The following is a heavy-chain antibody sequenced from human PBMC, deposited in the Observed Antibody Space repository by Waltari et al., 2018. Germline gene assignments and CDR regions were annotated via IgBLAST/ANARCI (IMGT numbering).Heavy chain of an antibody. CDR1: GGSISSGAYY. V-gene: IGHV4-31*03. D-gene: IGHD2-21*01. Sequence: QVQLQESGPGPVKPSQTLSLSCTVSGGSISSGAYYWTWIRQHPGKGLEWIGFIYDSGTTYYNPALKSRGSISLDTSKNQFSLRLSSVTAADTAVYYCARDRGHCDSISCTDALDIWGQGTMVTVSS. CDR2: IYDSGTT. J-gene: IGHJ3*02. CDR3: ARDRGHCDSISCTDALDI.